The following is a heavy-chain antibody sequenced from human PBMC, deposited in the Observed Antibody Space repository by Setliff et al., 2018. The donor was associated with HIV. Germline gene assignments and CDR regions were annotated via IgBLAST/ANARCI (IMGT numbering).Heavy chain of an antibody. D-gene: IGHD3-10*01. Sequence: PSETLSLTCTVSGGSISSSSYYWGWIRQPPGKGLEWLGSIYYSGSIFYKPSLKSRVTGSVDTSKNQFSLKVNSVTAADTAIYFCATNFGSGTYFDAHDFDSWGPGTLVTVSS. CDR1: GGSISSSSYY. V-gene: IGHV4-39*01. J-gene: IGHJ4*02. CDR2: IYYSGSI. CDR3: ATNFGSGTYFDAHDFDS.